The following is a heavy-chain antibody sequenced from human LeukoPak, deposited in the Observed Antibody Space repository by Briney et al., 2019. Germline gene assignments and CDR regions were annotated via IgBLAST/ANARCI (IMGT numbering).Heavy chain of an antibody. CDR3: GTSDSGSIFRVVISF. CDR1: GYSISSGHY. D-gene: IGHD3-3*01. CDR2: LSDGGTP. J-gene: IGHJ4*02. Sequence: PSETLSLTCDVSGYSISSGHYWGWIRQPPGKGLEWIGSLSDGGTPDYNPSLKSRVSMSIDTSKNQFSLRLRSLTAADTAIYYCGTSDSGSIFRVVISFWGQGTLVTVSS. V-gene: IGHV4-38-2*01.